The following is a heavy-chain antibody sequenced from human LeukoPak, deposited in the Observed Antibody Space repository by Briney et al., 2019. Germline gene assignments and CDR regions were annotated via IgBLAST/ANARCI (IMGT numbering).Heavy chain of an antibody. V-gene: IGHV1-2*02. CDR2: INPNSGGT. J-gene: IGHJ6*02. Sequence: ASVKVSCKASGYTFTGYYMHWVRQAPGQGLEWMGLINPNSGGTNYAQKFQGRVTMTRDTSISTAYMELSRLRSDDTAVYYCATGDCSSTSCYYYYGMDVWGQGTTVTVSS. D-gene: IGHD2-2*01. CDR3: ATGDCSSTSCYYYYGMDV. CDR1: GYTFTGYY.